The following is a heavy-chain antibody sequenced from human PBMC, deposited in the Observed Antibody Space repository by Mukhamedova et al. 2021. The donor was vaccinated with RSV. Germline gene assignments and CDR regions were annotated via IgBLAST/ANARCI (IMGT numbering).Heavy chain of an antibody. CDR3: ARGERDDYGDFIGFHY. CDR2: IIPIFSTA. D-gene: IGHD4-17*01. J-gene: IGHJ1*01. Sequence: WVRQAPGQGLEWMGGIIPIFSTADYAQKFQGRVTITADESTTTIYMELTSLRSDDTAVYYCARGERDDYGDFIGFHYWGQGTLGT. V-gene: IGHV1-69*01.